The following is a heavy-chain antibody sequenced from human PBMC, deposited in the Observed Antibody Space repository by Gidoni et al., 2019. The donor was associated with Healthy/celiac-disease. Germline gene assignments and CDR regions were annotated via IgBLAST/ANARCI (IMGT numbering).Heavy chain of an antibody. D-gene: IGHD6-19*01. CDR1: GDSVSSNSTA. J-gene: IGHJ4*02. CDR3: ARGAAGIAVAGTFDY. CDR2: TYYRSKWYN. V-gene: IGHV6-1*01. Sequence: QVQLQPSGPGLVKPSQTLSLTCAIPGDSVSSNSTAWNWIRQAQARGREWLGRTYYRSKWYNDYAVSVKSRITINPDTSKNQFSLQLNSVTPEDTAVYYCARGAAGIAVAGTFDYWGQGTLVTVSS.